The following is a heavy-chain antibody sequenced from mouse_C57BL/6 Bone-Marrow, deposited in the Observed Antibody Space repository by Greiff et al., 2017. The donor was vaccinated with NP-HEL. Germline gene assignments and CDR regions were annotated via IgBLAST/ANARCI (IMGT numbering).Heavy chain of an antibody. Sequence: QVQLQQPGAELVKPGASVKLSCKASGYTFTSYWMQWVKQRPGQGLEWIGEIDPSDSYTNYNQKFKGKATLTVDTSSSTAYMQLSSLTSEDSAVYYCAPYYGSSYFDYWGQGTTLTVSS. V-gene: IGHV1-50*01. CDR2: IDPSDSYT. CDR3: APYYGSSYFDY. J-gene: IGHJ2*01. D-gene: IGHD1-1*01. CDR1: GYTFTSYW.